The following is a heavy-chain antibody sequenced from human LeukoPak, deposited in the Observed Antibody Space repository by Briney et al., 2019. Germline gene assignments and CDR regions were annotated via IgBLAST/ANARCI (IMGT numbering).Heavy chain of an antibody. D-gene: IGHD3-10*01. Sequence: ASVKVSCKTSGYTFAGYFVHWVRQAPGQGLEWMGWINPNSGGTNYTQNFQGRVTMTRDTSITTAHMELSRLTSDDTALYYCARDQGYGSGGYSFDYWGQGTRVTVSS. V-gene: IGHV1-2*02. CDR2: INPNSGGT. CDR1: GYTFAGYF. J-gene: IGHJ4*02. CDR3: ARDQGYGSGGYSFDY.